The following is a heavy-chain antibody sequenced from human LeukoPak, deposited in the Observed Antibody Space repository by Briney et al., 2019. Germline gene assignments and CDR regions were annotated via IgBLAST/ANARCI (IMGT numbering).Heavy chain of an antibody. J-gene: IGHJ1*01. CDR3: AGEIVVVPAAMGSYYFQH. Sequence: SETLSLTCAVYGGSFSGYYWSWIRQPPGKGLEWIGEINHSGSTNYNPSLKSRVTISVDTSKNQFSLKLSSVTAADTAVYYCAGEIVVVPAAMGSYYFQHWGQGTLVTVPS. CDR2: INHSGST. V-gene: IGHV4-34*01. CDR1: GGSFSGYY. D-gene: IGHD2-2*01.